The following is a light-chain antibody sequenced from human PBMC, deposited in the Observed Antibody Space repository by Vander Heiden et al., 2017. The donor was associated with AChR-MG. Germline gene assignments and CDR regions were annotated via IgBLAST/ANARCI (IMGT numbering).Light chain of an antibody. V-gene: IGKV1-33*01. Sequence: DIQTTQSPSSLSASVGDRSTITCQASQDINNYLTWYQQKPGKAPKLLIYDASTLETGVPSRFSGSGYGTDFTFTISSLQPEDIATYYCQQYDNLPSLTFGGGTKVEIK. J-gene: IGKJ4*01. CDR2: DAS. CDR3: QQYDNLPSLT. CDR1: QDINNY.